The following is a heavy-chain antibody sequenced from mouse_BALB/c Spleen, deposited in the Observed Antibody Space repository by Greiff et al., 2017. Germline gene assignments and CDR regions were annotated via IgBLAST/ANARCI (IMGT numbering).Heavy chain of an antibody. CDR1: GFNIKDYY. V-gene: IGHV14-1*02. J-gene: IGHJ3*01. CDR3: ARRAVITTATSFAY. CDR2: IDPENGNT. Sequence: VQLQQSGAELVRPGALVKLSCKASGFNIKDYYMHWVKQRPEQGLEWIGWIDPENGNTIYDPKFQGKASITADTSSNTAYLQLSSLTSEDTAVYYCARRAVITTATSFAYWGQGTLVTVSA. D-gene: IGHD1-2*01.